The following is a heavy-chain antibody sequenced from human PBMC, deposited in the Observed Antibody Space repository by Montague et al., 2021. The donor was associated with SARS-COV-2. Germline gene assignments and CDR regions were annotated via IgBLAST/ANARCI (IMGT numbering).Heavy chain of an antibody. V-gene: IGHV6-1*01. CDR1: GDSVASNRGT. CDR2: TYYRSKWYN. CDR3: TSGSEGNYNVMDV. D-gene: IGHD1-1*01. Sequence: CAISGDSVASNRGTWDWVRQSPSRGLEWLGRTYYRSKWYNDYAVSVRGRVTINPDTSKNQFSLQLNSVTPEDTAVYYCTSGSEGNYNVMDVWGQGTTVTVSS. J-gene: IGHJ6*02.